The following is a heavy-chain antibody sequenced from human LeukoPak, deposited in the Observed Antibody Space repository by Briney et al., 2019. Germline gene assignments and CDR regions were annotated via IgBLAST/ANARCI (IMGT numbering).Heavy chain of an antibody. CDR2: ISGSGGST. CDR1: GFTFSSYG. CDR3: AKRHDSSGGCFDY. Sequence: GGTLRLSCAASGFTFSSYGMSWVRQAPGKGLEWVSAISGSGGSTYYADSVKGRFTISRDNSKNTLYLQMNSLRAEDTAVYYCAKRHDSSGGCFDYWGQGTLVTVSS. J-gene: IGHJ4*02. D-gene: IGHD3-22*01. V-gene: IGHV3-23*01.